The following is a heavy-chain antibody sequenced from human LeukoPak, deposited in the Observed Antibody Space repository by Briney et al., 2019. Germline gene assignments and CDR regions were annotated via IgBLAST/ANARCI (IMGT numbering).Heavy chain of an antibody. D-gene: IGHD6-6*01. CDR1: GYTFTSYF. J-gene: IGHJ4*02. V-gene: IGHV1-46*01. Sequence: APVKVSCKASGYTFTSYFMQWVRQDPGQGLEWMGIINPSGGSTSYAQKFQGRVTMTRDTSTSTVYMELSSLRSEDTAVYYCARTAGRTFDYWGQGTLVTVSS. CDR3: ARTAGRTFDY. CDR2: INPSGGST.